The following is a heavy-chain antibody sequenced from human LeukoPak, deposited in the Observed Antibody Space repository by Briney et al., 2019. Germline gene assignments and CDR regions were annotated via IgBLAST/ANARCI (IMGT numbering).Heavy chain of an antibody. CDR1: GFIFSNAW. Sequence: GGSLRLSCAASGFIFSNAWMGWVRQAPGKGLEWVGRIKSKTDGGTTDYAATVKGRFTISRDDSKYTLHLQMNSLKTEDTAVYFCITERFYGSGSPGGGQGTRVTVPS. D-gene: IGHD3-10*01. V-gene: IGHV3-15*01. CDR2: IKSKTDGGTT. CDR3: ITERFYGSGSPG. J-gene: IGHJ4*02.